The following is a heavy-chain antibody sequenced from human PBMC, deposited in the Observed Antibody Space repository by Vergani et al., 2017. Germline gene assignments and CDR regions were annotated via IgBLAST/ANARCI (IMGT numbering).Heavy chain of an antibody. CDR2: IKATPDKT. V-gene: IGHV3-21*01. Sequence: EVQMVESGGGLVKPGESLRPSCAASGFDFSIYSLSWVRQAPGKGLEWVASIKATPDKTYYADSMKGRFTIYKDNTVDMLSLQMNSLRPDDTAVYYCVRGGRGDHGDFWARLGPWGQGTRVIVSS. CDR3: VRGGRGDHGDFWARLGP. CDR1: GFDFSIYS. D-gene: IGHD3-3*01. J-gene: IGHJ5*02.